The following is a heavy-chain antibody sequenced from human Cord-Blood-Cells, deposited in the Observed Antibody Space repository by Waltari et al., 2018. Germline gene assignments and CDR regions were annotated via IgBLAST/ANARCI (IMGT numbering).Heavy chain of an antibody. CDR2: TYHSGHN. J-gene: IGHJ6*02. D-gene: IGHD3-3*01. Sequence: QVQLQESGPGLVKPSETLSLTCTVSGYSISRGYYWGWIRQPPGKGLEWIGSTYHSGHNYYNPSLRSRVAMSVDTSKNRFSLKLSSVTAADTAGYYCARDAGQREWLVYYYYGMDVWGQGTTVTVSS. CDR3: ARDAGQREWLVYYYYGMDV. CDR1: GYSISRGYY. V-gene: IGHV4-38-2*02.